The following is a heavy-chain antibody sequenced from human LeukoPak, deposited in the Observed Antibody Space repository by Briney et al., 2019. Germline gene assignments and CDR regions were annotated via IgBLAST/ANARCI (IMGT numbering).Heavy chain of an antibody. D-gene: IGHD3-10*01. Sequence: GGSLRLSCAASGFTFSSYEMNWVRQAPGKGLEWVSYISSSGSTIYYADSVKGRFIISRDNAKNSLYLQMNSLRAEDTAVYYCARESGFRGDAFDIWGQETMVTASS. CDR3: ARESGFRGDAFDI. V-gene: IGHV3-48*03. CDR2: ISSSGSTI. CDR1: GFTFSSYE. J-gene: IGHJ3*02.